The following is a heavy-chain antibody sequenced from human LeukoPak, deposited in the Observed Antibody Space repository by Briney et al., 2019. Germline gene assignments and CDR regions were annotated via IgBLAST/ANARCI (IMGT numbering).Heavy chain of an antibody. D-gene: IGHD3-10*01. Sequence: SETLSLTCTVSAGSISSGGYYWSWIRQHPGKGLEWIGYIYYSGSTYYNPSLKSRVTISVDTSKNQFSLKLSSVTAADTAVYYCASLALMVRGVVDYWGQGTLVTVSS. CDR3: ASLALMVRGVVDY. CDR1: AGSISSGGYY. J-gene: IGHJ4*02. CDR2: IYYSGST. V-gene: IGHV4-31*03.